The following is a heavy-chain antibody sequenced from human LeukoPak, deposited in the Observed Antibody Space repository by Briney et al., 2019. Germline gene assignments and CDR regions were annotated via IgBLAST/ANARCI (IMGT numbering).Heavy chain of an antibody. J-gene: IGHJ3*02. CDR2: ISGSSYYT. D-gene: IGHD2-21*01. V-gene: IGHV3-11*06. Sequence: GGSLRLSCAASGFTFSDYYMSWIRQAPGKGLEWVSYISGSSYYTKYADSVKGRFTISRDNAKNSPYLQMNSLRAEDTAVYYCARSSSSGGGDSFDIWGQGTMVTVSS. CDR3: ARSSSSGGGDSFDI. CDR1: GFTFSDYY.